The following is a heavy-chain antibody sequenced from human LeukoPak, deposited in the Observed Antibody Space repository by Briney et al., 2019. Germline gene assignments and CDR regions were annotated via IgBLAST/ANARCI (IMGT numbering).Heavy chain of an antibody. J-gene: IGHJ4*02. CDR2: IYYSGST. CDR1: GDSISSGDYY. CDR3: ARYCSSTSCYPLYYFDF. V-gene: IGHV4-30-4*08. D-gene: IGHD2-2*01. Sequence: PSQTLSLTCTVSGDSISSGDYYWSRIRQPPGKGLEWIGYIYYSGSTYYNPSLKSRVTISVDTSKNQFSLKLSSVTAADTAVYYCARYCSSTSCYPLYYFDFWGQGTLVTVSS.